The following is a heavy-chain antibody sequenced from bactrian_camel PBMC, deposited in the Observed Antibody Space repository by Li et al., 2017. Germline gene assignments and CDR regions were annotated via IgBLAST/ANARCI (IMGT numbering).Heavy chain of an antibody. Sequence: VQLVESGGGSVEAGGSLRLSCAVSDPIFARYCLGWFRQAPGGRDPEGVAVIDSDDTTSYADSVKGRFTISKDRAKNTLYLQMNSLKPEDTAVYYCATDGNGGSPYGSTKVVVVLVAGEDLHGTGVSKYGARAPRSPSP. CDR1: DPIFARYC. J-gene: IGHJ2*01. D-gene: IGHD5*01. V-gene: IGHV3S55*01. CDR2: IDSDDTT. CDR3: ATDGNGGSPYGSTKVVVVLVAGEDLHGTGVSK.